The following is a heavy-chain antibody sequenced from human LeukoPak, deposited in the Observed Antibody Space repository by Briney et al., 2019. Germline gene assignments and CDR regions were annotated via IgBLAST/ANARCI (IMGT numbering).Heavy chain of an antibody. CDR2: IYYTGNT. CDR1: GVSISSSNSY. D-gene: IGHD3/OR15-3a*01. Sequence: PSETLSLTCTVSGVSISSSNSYWGWIRQPPGKILEWIGSIYYTGNTYYNASLKSRATISIDTSKSQISLKLTSVTATDTAMYYCARQTGSGLFTLPGGQGTLVTVSS. V-gene: IGHV4-39*01. CDR3: ARQTGSGLFTLP. J-gene: IGHJ4*02.